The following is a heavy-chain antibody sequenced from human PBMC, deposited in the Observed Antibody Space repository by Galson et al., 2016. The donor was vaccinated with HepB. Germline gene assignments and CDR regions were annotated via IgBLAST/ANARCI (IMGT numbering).Heavy chain of an antibody. Sequence: SETLSLTCPVSGGSFNDFFWNWIRQPPGKGLEWIVYVYYSGNTNYNPSLKSRVTISVDTSKNQFSLKLNSVTAADTAVYFCAREGHGDNDYLDSWGQGTLVTVSS. CDR2: VYYSGNT. CDR1: GGSFNDFF. V-gene: IGHV4-59*01. CDR3: AREGHGDNDYLDS. J-gene: IGHJ4*02. D-gene: IGHD4-17*01.